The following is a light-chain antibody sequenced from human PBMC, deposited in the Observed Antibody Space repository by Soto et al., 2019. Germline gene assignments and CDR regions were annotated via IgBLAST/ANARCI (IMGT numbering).Light chain of an antibody. CDR1: QSVLDRSNNRNY. Sequence: DIVMTQSPDSLAVSLGERATINCKSGQSVLDRSNNRNYLAWYQQKPGQPPKLLIYWASTRESGVPDRFSGSGSGTDFTLTISRLQAEDVAVYYCQQYYSPPQYTFGQGTRLEIK. CDR2: WAS. V-gene: IGKV4-1*01. CDR3: QQYYSPPQYT. J-gene: IGKJ2*01.